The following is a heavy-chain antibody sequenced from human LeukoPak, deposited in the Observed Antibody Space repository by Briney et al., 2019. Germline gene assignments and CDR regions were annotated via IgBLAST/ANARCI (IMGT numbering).Heavy chain of an antibody. CDR1: GFTVSSSD. V-gene: IGHV3-23*05. D-gene: IGHD1-1*01. J-gene: IGHJ6*03. CDR3: AKRGNPTVGHHYLDV. Sequence: GGSLRLSCAASGFTVSSSDMSWVRQAPGSGLEWVFSIRHSDSNTYYAVSVVDPFTISRIKSKNTLYLQMNSLRAEDPAIYYCAKRGNPTVGHHYLDVWGKGTTVSVSS. CDR2: IRHSDSNT.